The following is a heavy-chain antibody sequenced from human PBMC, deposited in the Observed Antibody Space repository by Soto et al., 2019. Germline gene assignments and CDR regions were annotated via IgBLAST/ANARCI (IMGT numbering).Heavy chain of an antibody. J-gene: IGHJ4*02. CDR1: GGSVSSNSAA. V-gene: IGHV6-1*01. Sequence: QVQLQQSGPGLVKPSQTLSVTCDISGGSVSSNSAAWNWIRQSPSRGLEWLGRTYYRSKWYSDYTASVESRITVNPDTSKTHVSLQLNSVTAGDTAVYYCARGEQYSGSMLVYWGQGTLVTVSS. CDR3: ARGEQYSGSMLVY. D-gene: IGHD1-26*01. CDR2: TYYRSKWYS.